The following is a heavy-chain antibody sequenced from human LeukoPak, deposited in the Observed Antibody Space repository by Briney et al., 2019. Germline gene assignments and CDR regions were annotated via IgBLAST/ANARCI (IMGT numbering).Heavy chain of an antibody. CDR2: INSDGSST. CDR3: AREGSSLPFDY. J-gene: IGHJ4*02. CDR1: GFTFSSYW. V-gene: IGHV3-74*01. Sequence: GGSLRLSCAASGFTFSSYWMHWVRQAPGKGLVWVSRINSDGSSTSYADSVKGRFTISRDNAKNTLYLQMNSLRAEDTAVYYCAREGSSLPFDYWGQGTLATVSS. D-gene: IGHD6-13*01.